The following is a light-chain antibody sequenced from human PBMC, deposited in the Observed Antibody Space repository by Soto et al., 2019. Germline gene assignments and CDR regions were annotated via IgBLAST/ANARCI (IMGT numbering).Light chain of an antibody. J-gene: IGKJ4*01. CDR2: AAS. Sequence: AIRMTQSPSSFSASTGDRVTITCRASQGISSYLAWYQQKPGKAPKLLIYAASTLRSGVPSRFSGSGSGKDFTLTISCLQSEDFATYYCQQYYSYPLTFGGGTKVEIK. CDR3: QQYYSYPLT. V-gene: IGKV1-8*01. CDR1: QGISSY.